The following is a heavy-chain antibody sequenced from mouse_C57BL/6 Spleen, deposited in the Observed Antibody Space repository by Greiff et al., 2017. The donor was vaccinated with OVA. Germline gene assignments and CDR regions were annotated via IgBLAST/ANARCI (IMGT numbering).Heavy chain of an antibody. D-gene: IGHD1-1*01. CDR2: INPSNGGT. CDR1: GYTFTSYW. Sequence: QVQLQQPGTELVKPGASVTLSCKASGYTFTSYWMHWVKQRPGQGLEWIGNINPSNGGTNYNEKFKSKATLTVDKSSSTAYMQLSSLTSEDSAVYYCARKNYGSSYRYFDVWGTGTTVTVSS. J-gene: IGHJ1*03. CDR3: ARKNYGSSYRYFDV. V-gene: IGHV1-53*01.